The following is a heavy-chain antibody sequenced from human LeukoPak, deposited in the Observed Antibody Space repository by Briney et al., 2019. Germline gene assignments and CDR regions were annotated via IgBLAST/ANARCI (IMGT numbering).Heavy chain of an antibody. CDR3: ARRYGGQAFDI. J-gene: IGHJ3*02. CDR1: GGSISSSSYY. CDR2: IYYSGST. Sequence: SETLSLTCTVSGGSISSSSYYWGWIRQPPGKGLEWIGSIYYSGSTYYNPSLKSRVTISVDTSKNQFSLKLSSVTAADTAVYYCARRYGGQAFDIWGQGTMVTVSS. V-gene: IGHV4-39*01. D-gene: IGHD5-12*01.